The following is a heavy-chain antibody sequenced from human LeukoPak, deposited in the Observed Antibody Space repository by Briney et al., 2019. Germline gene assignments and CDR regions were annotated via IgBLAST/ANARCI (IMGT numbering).Heavy chain of an antibody. CDR1: GFTFSNYG. V-gene: IGHV3-33*06. J-gene: IGHJ6*03. CDR2: IWYDGSNK. CDR3: AKEDSSSWYSNHYYYMDV. D-gene: IGHD6-13*01. Sequence: GGSLRLSCAASGFTFSNYGMHWVRQAPGKGLEWVAVIWYDGSNKYYADSVKGRFTISRDNSKNTLYLQTNGLRVEDTAVYYCAKEDSSSWYSNHYYYMDVWGKGTTVTVSS.